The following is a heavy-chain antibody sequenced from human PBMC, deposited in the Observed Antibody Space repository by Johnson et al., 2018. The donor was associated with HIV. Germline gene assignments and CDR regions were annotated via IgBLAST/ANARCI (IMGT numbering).Heavy chain of an antibody. CDR3: AKAIWGGGNLGMGAFDI. CDR1: GFTFSTYA. V-gene: IGHV3-30*14. CDR2: ISYDGSNK. J-gene: IGHJ3*02. D-gene: IGHD4-23*01. Sequence: QVQLVESGGGVVQPGRSLRLSCAASGFTFSTYAMHWVRQAPGKGLEWVAVISYDGSNKYYADSVKGRFTISRDNSKNTLYLQMNRLRAEDTALYYCAKAIWGGGNLGMGAFDIWGQGTMVTVSS.